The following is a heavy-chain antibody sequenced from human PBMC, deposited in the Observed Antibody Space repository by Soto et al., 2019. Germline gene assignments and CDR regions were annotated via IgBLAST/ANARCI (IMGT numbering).Heavy chain of an antibody. CDR3: ARDKLSDYYYGMDV. J-gene: IGHJ6*02. D-gene: IGHD3-16*02. Sequence: SETLSLTCTVSGGSISSGGYYWSGIRQHPGKGLEWIGYIYYSGSTYYNPSLKSRVTISVDTSKNQFSLKLSSVTAADTAVYYCARDKLSDYYYGMDVWGQGTTVTVSS. V-gene: IGHV4-31*03. CDR1: GGSISSGGYY. CDR2: IYYSGST.